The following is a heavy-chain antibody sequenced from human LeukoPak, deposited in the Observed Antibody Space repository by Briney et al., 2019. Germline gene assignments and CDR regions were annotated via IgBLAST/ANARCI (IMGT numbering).Heavy chain of an antibody. D-gene: IGHD3-22*01. Sequence: PGGSLRLSCAASGFTFRDYWMHWVRQDPGRGLVWVSCVNGNGASTYYADSVKGRFTISRDNARNTLSLHMRGLRPEDTAVYFCVTGGLSDAYGEDDSDSSAYDYWGQGSRVTVSS. CDR1: GFTFRDYW. V-gene: IGHV3-74*01. CDR3: VTGGLSDAYGEDDSDSSAYDY. CDR2: VNGNGAST. J-gene: IGHJ4*02.